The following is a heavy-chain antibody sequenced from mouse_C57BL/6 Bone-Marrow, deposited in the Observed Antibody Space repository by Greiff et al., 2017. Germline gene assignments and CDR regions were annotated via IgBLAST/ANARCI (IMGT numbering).Heavy chain of an antibody. CDR1: GDSITSGY. J-gene: IGHJ1*01. Sequence: EVKLMESGPSLVKPSQTLSLTCSVTGDSITSGYWNWIRKFPGNKLEYMGYISYSGSTYYNPSLKSRISITRDTSKNQYYLQLKSVTTGDTTTYYCARLDGNYRYFDVWGAGTTVTVSS. V-gene: IGHV3-8*02. CDR3: ARLDGNYRYFDV. CDR2: ISYSGST. D-gene: IGHD2-1*01.